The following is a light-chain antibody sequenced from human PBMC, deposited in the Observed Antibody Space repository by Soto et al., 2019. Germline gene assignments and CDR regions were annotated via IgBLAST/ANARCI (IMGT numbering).Light chain of an antibody. CDR1: QSVSGC. J-gene: IGKJ4*01. CDR2: DAS. Sequence: EIVLTQSPATLSLSPGERATLSCRASQSVSGCLAWHQQKPGQAPRLLIYDASNRATGIPARFSGSGSGTDFTLTISSLEPEDFAVYYCQQRCNWPPVTFGGGTKVEIK. CDR3: QQRCNWPPVT. V-gene: IGKV3-11*01.